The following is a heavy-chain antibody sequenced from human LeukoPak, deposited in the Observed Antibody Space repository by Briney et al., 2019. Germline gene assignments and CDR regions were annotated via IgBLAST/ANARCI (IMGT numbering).Heavy chain of an antibody. CDR3: ARDRYSYYDSSGPLWS. V-gene: IGHV1-18*01. CDR1: GYTFTSYG. Sequence: ASVTVSCKASGYTFTSYGISWVRQAPGQGLEWMGWISAYNGNTNYAQKLQGRVTMTTDTSTSTAYMELSSLRSEDTAVYYCARDRYSYYDSSGPLWSWGQGTLVTVSS. J-gene: IGHJ5*02. D-gene: IGHD3-22*01. CDR2: ISAYNGNT.